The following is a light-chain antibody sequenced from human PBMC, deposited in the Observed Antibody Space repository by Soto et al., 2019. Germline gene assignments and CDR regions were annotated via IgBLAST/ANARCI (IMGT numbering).Light chain of an antibody. Sequence: DIQVTQSPSTLSASVGDRVTISCRASQSTSTWLAWYQQKPGKAPKLLIYDASVLETGVSSRFSGSGAGTDVTLTISGLQPDDSATYYCQHYTTYSWTFGQGTKVE. J-gene: IGKJ1*01. CDR3: QHYTTYSWT. CDR2: DAS. CDR1: QSTSTW. V-gene: IGKV1-5*01.